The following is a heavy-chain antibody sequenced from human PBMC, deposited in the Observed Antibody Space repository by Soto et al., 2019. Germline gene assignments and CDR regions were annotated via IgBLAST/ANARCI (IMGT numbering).Heavy chain of an antibody. J-gene: IGHJ5*02. V-gene: IGHV3-11*06. CDR1: GFTFGDSY. CDR3: VRGRGGGLSDP. Sequence: QVQLVESGGGLVPPGGSLRLSCAGSGFTFGDSYMSWIRQAPGKGLEWLSYISPGSRYPAYADSVKGRFTISRDNAKRSLYLQMMSLTAEDTAIYYCVRGRGGGLSDPWGQGTMVTVPS. D-gene: IGHD2-15*01. CDR2: ISPGSRYP.